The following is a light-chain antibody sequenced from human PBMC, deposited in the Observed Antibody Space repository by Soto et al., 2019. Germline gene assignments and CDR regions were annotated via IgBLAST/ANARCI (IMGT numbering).Light chain of an antibody. CDR3: SSYTTRSTLV. CDR1: SSDVGAYDF. Sequence: QSALTQPASVSGSPGQSITISCTGTSSDVGAYDFVSWYQHYPCKAPKLVTFDVTHRPPGISDRFSGSKSANTASLTISGLQAEDEAFYYCSSYTTRSTLVFAGGPKLTVL. CDR2: DVT. J-gene: IGLJ2*01. V-gene: IGLV2-14*01.